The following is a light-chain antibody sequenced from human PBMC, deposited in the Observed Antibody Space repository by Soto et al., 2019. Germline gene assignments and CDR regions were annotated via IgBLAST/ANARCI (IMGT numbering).Light chain of an antibody. CDR3: NSYTTSSTLV. CDR2: EVT. Sequence: QSALTQPASVSGSPGQSITISCTGTSSDVGGYNFVSWYQQHPGKAPKLMIYEVTSRPSGVSNRFSGSKSGNTASLTISGLQDEDEADYYCNSYTTSSTLVFGTGTKVTVL. J-gene: IGLJ1*01. CDR1: SSDVGGYNF. V-gene: IGLV2-14*03.